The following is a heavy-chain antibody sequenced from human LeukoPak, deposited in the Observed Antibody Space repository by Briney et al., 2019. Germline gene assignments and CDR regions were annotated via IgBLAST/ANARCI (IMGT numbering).Heavy chain of an antibody. V-gene: IGHV3-30*02. CDR1: GFSFSSYG. CDR2: IQYDGSNK. CDR3: AKDGCSSTSCYIDY. Sequence: GGSLRLSCAASGFSFSSYGMQWVRQAPGKGLERVAFIQYDGSNKYYAESVKGRFTISRDNSKNTLYLQMNSLRIEDTALYYCAKDGCSSTSCYIDYWGQGTLVTVSS. J-gene: IGHJ4*02. D-gene: IGHD2-2*01.